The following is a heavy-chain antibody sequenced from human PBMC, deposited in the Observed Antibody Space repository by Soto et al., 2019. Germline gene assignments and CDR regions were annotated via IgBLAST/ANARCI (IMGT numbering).Heavy chain of an antibody. J-gene: IGHJ3*02. D-gene: IGHD3-10*01. CDR1: GGTFSSYT. CDR3: ARDDGSGSYYQGDAFEI. Sequence: QVQLVQSWSELKKPGSSVKVSCKASGGTFSSYTISWVRQATGQGLEWIGRIIPIRGVANYAQKFQVRDTITADKSTSTAYMELSSLRSEDTAVYYCARDDGSGSYYQGDAFEIWVQGTMVTVSS. CDR2: IIPIRGVA. V-gene: IGHV1-69*08.